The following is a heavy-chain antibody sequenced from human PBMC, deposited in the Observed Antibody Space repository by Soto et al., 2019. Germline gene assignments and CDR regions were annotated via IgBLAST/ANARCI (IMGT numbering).Heavy chain of an antibody. CDR2: INPNSGGT. Sequence: GASVKVSCKASGYTFTGYYMHWVRQAPGQGLEWMGWINPNSGGTNYAQKFQGWVTMTRDTSISTAYMELSRLRSDDTAVYYCARGSSQAALLTVDPWGQGTLVTVSS. J-gene: IGHJ5*02. V-gene: IGHV1-2*04. CDR3: ARGSSQAALLTVDP. D-gene: IGHD2-2*01. CDR1: GYTFTGYY.